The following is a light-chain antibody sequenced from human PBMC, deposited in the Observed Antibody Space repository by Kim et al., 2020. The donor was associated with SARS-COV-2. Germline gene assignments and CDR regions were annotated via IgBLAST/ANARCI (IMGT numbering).Light chain of an antibody. CDR2: DAS. Sequence: PGERATLSCRASQSVSSYVAWYQQKPGRSPRLLIYDASNRATGIPARFSGSGSGTDFTLTISSLEPEDFAVYYCQQRADWLSFGGGTRVEIK. V-gene: IGKV3-11*01. CDR3: QQRADWLS. J-gene: IGKJ4*01. CDR1: QSVSSY.